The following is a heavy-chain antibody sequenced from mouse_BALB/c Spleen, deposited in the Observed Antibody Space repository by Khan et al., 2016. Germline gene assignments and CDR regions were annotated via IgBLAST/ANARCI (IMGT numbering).Heavy chain of an antibody. CDR3: AKDDYDDALDY. CDR2: IWAGGYT. D-gene: IGHD2-4*01. J-gene: IGHJ4*01. Sequence: VQLQESGPGLVAPSQSLSITCTVSGFSLTTYGVHWIRQPPGKGLEWLGVIWAGGYTNYNSALMSRLSITKDTSKSQVFLKINSLQTDDTAMYYCAKDDYDDALDYWGQGISVTVSS. V-gene: IGHV2-9*02. CDR1: GFSLTTYG.